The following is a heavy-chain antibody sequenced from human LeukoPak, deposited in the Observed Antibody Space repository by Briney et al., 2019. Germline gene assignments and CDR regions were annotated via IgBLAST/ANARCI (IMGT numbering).Heavy chain of an antibody. D-gene: IGHD6-19*01. CDR2: IYYTGST. J-gene: IGHJ4*02. CDR1: GGSISSSSYY. CDR3: ARQKGGVAGLKYYFDF. V-gene: IGHV4-39*01. Sequence: SETLSLTCTVSGGSISSSSYYWGWIRQPPGKGLEWIGSIYYTGSTYYKPSLKSRVTISVDTSKNQFSLKLSSVTAADTAVYYCARQKGGVAGLKYYFDFWGQGTLVTVFS.